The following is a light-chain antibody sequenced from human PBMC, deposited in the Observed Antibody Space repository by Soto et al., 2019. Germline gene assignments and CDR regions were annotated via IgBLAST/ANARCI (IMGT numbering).Light chain of an antibody. Sequence: QSALTQPASVSGSPGQSITISCTGTSSDVGGFNYVSWYQQHPGKAPKLVIYGVFNRPSGFSNRFSGSRSGNTASLTISGLQAEDEAEYYCNSYTTSSTFVFGTGTKLTVL. V-gene: IGLV2-14*01. CDR3: NSYTTSSTFV. CDR2: GVF. CDR1: SSDVGGFNY. J-gene: IGLJ1*01.